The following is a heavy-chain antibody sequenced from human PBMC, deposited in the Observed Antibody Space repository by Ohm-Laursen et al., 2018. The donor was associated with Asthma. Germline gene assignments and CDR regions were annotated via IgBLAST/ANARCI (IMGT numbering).Heavy chain of an antibody. CDR3: ARDSQAMVTTEGLYFGMDV. D-gene: IGHD4-17*01. CDR2: ISWNSGTI. J-gene: IGHJ6*02. V-gene: IGHV3-9*01. CDR1: GFIFDDYA. Sequence: SLRLSCAASGFIFDDYAMHRVRQVPGKGLEWVSGISWNSGTIVQADSVKGRFTISRDNAKSSLYLQMNSLRAEDTALYYCARDSQAMVTTEGLYFGMDVWGQGTTVTVSS.